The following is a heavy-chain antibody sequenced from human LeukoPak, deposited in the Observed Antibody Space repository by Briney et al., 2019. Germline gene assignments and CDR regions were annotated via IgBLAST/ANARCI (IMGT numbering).Heavy chain of an antibody. V-gene: IGHV4-4*09. CDR1: GGYISSYY. CDR2: IYATGSA. J-gene: IGHJ3*02. Sequence: TSETLSLTCTVSGGYISSYYWSWIRQPPGKGLEWIGYIYATGSANYNPSLKSRVTISEDTSKNQFSLKLSSVTAADTAVYYCARREGTWGTFDIWGQGTMVTVSS. D-gene: IGHD7-27*01. CDR3: ARREGTWGTFDI.